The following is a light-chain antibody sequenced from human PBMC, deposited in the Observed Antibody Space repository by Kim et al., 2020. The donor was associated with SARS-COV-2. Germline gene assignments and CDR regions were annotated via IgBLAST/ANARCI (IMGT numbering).Light chain of an antibody. CDR1: QSISTS. CDR2: AAS. Sequence: DIQMTQSPSSLSASVGDRVTITCRASQSISTSLNWYEQKPGKAPKVLICAASSLQSGVPSRFRGSGSRTHFTLTITSLQPEDFATYSCQQSFSTPYTFGQGTKLEI. V-gene: IGKV1-39*01. CDR3: QQSFSTPYT. J-gene: IGKJ2*01.